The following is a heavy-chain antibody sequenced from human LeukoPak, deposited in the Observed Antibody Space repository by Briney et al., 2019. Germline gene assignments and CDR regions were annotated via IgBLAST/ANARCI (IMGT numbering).Heavy chain of an antibody. J-gene: IGHJ5*02. CDR3: SKAHHYDDSSSDWFDP. CDR2: ISGSGGST. CDR1: GFTFSSYA. D-gene: IGHD3-22*01. Sequence: PGGSLRLSCAASGFTFSSYAMSWVRQAPGKELVWVSAISGSGGSTYYADSVKRRFTISRDNSKNTLYLQMNSLRAEDTAVYYFSKAHHYDDSSSDWFDPWGQGTLVIVSA. V-gene: IGHV3-23*01.